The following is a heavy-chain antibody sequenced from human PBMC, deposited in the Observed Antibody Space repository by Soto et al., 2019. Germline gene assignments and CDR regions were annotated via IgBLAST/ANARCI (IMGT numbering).Heavy chain of an antibody. Sequence: PSETLSLTCAVYGGSFSGYYWSWIRQPPGKGLEWIGEINHSGSTNYNPSLKSRVTISVDTSKNQFSLKLSSVTAADTAVYYCARHSNEYRKSLDYWGKGTLVTVSS. CDR3: ARHSNEYRKSLDY. CDR1: GGSFSGYY. CDR2: INHSGST. V-gene: IGHV4-34*01. D-gene: IGHD6-13*01. J-gene: IGHJ4*02.